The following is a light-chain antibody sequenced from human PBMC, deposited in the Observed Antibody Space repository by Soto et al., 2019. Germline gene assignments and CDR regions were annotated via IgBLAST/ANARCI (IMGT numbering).Light chain of an antibody. CDR1: QSVTSN. CDR2: GSF. CDR3: QQYGT. Sequence: EVVMTQSPATLSVSPGERATLSCRASQSVTSNLAWYKQKPGRAPRLLIYGSFTRAPGIPARFSGSGSGTDFTLTISRLEPEDFAVYYCQQYGTFGGGTKVDIK. J-gene: IGKJ4*01. V-gene: IGKV3D-15*01.